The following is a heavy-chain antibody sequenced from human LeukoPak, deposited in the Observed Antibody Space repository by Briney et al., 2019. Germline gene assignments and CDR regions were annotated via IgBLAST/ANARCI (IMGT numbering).Heavy chain of an antibody. CDR3: AKDRYYYDSSGYVDY. CDR1: GFTFSSYG. V-gene: IGHV3-30*02. J-gene: IGHJ4*02. D-gene: IGHD3-22*01. Sequence: PGGSLRLSCAASGFTFSSYGMHWVRQAPGKGLEWVAFIRYDGSNKYYADSVKCRFTISRDNSKNTLYLQMNSLRAEDTAVYYCAKDRYYYDSSGYVDYWGQGTLVTVSS. CDR2: IRYDGSNK.